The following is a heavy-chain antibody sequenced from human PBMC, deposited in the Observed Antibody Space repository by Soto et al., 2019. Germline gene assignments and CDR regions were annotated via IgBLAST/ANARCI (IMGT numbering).Heavy chain of an antibody. CDR2: ISGSGGDT. CDR3: AKALYSSSHPPFDP. V-gene: IGHV3-23*01. D-gene: IGHD6-13*01. J-gene: IGHJ5*02. CDR1: AFTFRSYA. Sequence: EVQLLESGGGLVQPGGSLRLSCAASAFTFRSYAMNWVRQAPGKGLEWVSAISGSGGDTYYADSVKGRFTISRDNSKNTRYLQMNSLRAEDTGAYYCAKALYSSSHPPFDPWGQGTPVTVSS.